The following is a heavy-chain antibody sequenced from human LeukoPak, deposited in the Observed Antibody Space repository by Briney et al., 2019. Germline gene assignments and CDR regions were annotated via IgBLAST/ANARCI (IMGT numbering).Heavy chain of an antibody. D-gene: IGHD5-12*01. V-gene: IGHV3-30*03. Sequence: GGSLRLSCAASGFTFSSYGMHWVRQAPGKGLEWVAVISYDGSNKYYADSVKGRFTISRDNSKNTLYLQMNSLRAEDTAVYYCARTERGYSGYVFPFDYWGQGTLDTVPS. J-gene: IGHJ4*02. CDR2: ISYDGSNK. CDR1: GFTFSSYG. CDR3: ARTERGYSGYVFPFDY.